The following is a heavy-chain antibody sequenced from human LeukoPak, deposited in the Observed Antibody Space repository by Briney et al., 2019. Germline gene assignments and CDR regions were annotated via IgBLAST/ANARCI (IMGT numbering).Heavy chain of an antibody. CDR1: GGSVSSGSYY. CDR2: INHSGST. J-gene: IGHJ4*02. CDR3: ARRSRKKGYCSSTSCYTSYSSSSHFDY. D-gene: IGHD2-2*02. Sequence: TSETLSLTCTVSGGSVSSGSYYWSWIRQPPGKGLEWIGEINHSGSTNYNPSLKSRVTISVDTSKNQFSLKLSSVTAADTAVYYCARRSRKKGYCSSTSCYTSYSSSSHFDYWAQGTLVTVSS. V-gene: IGHV4-39*07.